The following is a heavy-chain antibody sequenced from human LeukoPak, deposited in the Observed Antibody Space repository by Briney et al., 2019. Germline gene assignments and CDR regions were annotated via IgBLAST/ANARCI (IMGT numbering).Heavy chain of an antibody. CDR2: ISGSGGST. V-gene: IGHV3-23*01. J-gene: IGHJ6*02. Sequence: GGSLRLSCAASGFTFSSYAMSWVRQAPGKGLEWVSAISGSGGSTYYADSVKGRFTISRDNAKNSLYLQMNSLRAEDTAVYFCARASSSSWRAYYYYSMDVWGQGTTVTVSS. CDR3: ARASSSSWRAYYYYSMDV. CDR1: GFTFSSYA. D-gene: IGHD6-13*01.